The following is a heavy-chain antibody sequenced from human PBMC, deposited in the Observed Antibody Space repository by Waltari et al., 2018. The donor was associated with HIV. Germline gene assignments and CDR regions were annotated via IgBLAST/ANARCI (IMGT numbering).Heavy chain of an antibody. CDR1: GGSISSGNW. CDR2: IYQCGST. V-gene: IGHV4-4*02. D-gene: IGHD3-9*01. Sequence: QVQLQESGPGLVKPSGTLSLTCAVSGGSISSGNWWTWVRQSPGKGLEWIGEIYQCGSTNHHPSLKSRVTMSVDKSNNHFSLKLTSLTAADTAVYYCARRPHYEILTGINDALDIWGQGTMVTVSS. CDR3: ARRPHYEILTGINDALDI. J-gene: IGHJ3*02.